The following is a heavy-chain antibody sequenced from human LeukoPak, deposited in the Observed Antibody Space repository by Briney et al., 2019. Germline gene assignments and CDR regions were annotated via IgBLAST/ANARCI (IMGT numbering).Heavy chain of an antibody. CDR3: ATSGSYYEY. J-gene: IGHJ4*02. CDR1: GGSISSGSYY. CDR2: IYTSGST. D-gene: IGHD1-26*01. Sequence: SETLSLTCTVSGGSISSGSYYWSWIRQPAGKGLEWIGRIYTSGSTNYDPSLKSRVTISVDTSKNQFSLKLSSVTAADTAVYYCATSGSYYEYWGQGTLVTVSS. V-gene: IGHV4-61*02.